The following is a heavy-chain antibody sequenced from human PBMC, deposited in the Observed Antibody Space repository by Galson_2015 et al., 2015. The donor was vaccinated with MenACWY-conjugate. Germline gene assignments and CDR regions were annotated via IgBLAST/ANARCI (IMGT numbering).Heavy chain of an antibody. CDR3: ATNFWSGYLYYYYGMDV. J-gene: IGHJ6*02. CDR2: ISSSSSTI. Sequence: SLRLSCAASGFTFSSYSMNWVRQAPGKGLEWVSYISSSSSTIYYADSVKGRFTISRDNAKNSLYLQMNSLRAEDTAVYYCATNFWSGYLYYYYGMDVWGQGTTVTVSS. CDR1: GFTFSSYS. V-gene: IGHV3-48*04. D-gene: IGHD3-3*01.